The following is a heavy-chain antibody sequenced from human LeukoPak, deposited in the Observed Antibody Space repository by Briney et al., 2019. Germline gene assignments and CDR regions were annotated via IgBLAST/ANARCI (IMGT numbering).Heavy chain of an antibody. CDR1: GGSISSYY. J-gene: IGHJ6*03. Sequence: SETLSLTCTVSGGSISSYYWGWIRQPPGKGLEWIGSIYYDGSTYYNPSLKSRVTISVDTSKNQFSLKLSSVTAADTAVYYCARDDCGGDCYYYYYMDVWGKGTTVTVSS. CDR3: ARDDCGGDCYYYYYMDV. CDR2: IYYDGST. V-gene: IGHV4-39*07. D-gene: IGHD2-21*01.